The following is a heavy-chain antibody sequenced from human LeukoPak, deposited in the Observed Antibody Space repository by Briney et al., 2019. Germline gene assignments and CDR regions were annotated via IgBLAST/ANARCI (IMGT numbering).Heavy chain of an antibody. CDR2: ISSSSSTI. V-gene: IGHV3-48*04. Sequence: GGSLRLSCAASGFTFSSYRMNWVRQAPGKGLEWVSYISSSSSTIYYADSVKGRFTISRDNAKNSLYLQMNSLRAEDTAVYYCAELGITMIGGVWGKGTTVTISS. CDR1: GFTFSSYR. D-gene: IGHD3-10*02. CDR3: AELGITMIGGV. J-gene: IGHJ6*04.